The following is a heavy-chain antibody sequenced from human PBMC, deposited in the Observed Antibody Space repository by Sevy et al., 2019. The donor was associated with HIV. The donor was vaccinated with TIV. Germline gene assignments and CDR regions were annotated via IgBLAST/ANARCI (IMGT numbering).Heavy chain of an antibody. CDR3: AATYQRYCSGGSCYYSLAY. CDR1: GYTFTSYG. V-gene: IGHV1-18*01. CDR2: ISAYNGNT. D-gene: IGHD2-15*01. Sequence: ASVKVSCKASGYTFTSYGISWVRQAPGQGLEWMGWISAYNGNTNYAQKLQGRVTMTTDTSTSTAYMELRSLRSDDTAVYYCAATYQRYCSGGSCYYSLAYWGQGTLVTVSS. J-gene: IGHJ4*02.